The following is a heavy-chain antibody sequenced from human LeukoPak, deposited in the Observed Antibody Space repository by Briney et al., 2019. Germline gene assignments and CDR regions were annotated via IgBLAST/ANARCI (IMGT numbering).Heavy chain of an antibody. V-gene: IGHV3-30*03. J-gene: IGHJ4*02. CDR3: ARLKKAMPIDY. D-gene: IGHD2-2*01. CDR2: ISYNGINE. Sequence: PGGSLRLSCAASGFSFSDYNMHWVRQAPGKGLEWMAVISYNGINEYYADSVKGRFTISRDNAKNSLYLQMNSLRAEDTAVYYCARLKKAMPIDYWGQGTLVTVSS. CDR1: GFSFSDYN.